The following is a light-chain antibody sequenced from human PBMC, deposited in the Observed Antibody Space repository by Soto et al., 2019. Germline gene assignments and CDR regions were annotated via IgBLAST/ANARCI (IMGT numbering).Light chain of an antibody. J-gene: IGLJ1*01. CDR3: SSYTTSSTYV. Sequence: QSALTQPSSVSGSPGQSITISCTGTINDVGGYNYVSWYQQYLGKAPKLMIYEVSNRPSGISNRFSGSKSGNTASLTISGLQAEDEADYYCSSYTTSSTYVFGTGTKVTVL. CDR2: EVS. CDR1: INDVGGYNY. V-gene: IGLV2-14*01.